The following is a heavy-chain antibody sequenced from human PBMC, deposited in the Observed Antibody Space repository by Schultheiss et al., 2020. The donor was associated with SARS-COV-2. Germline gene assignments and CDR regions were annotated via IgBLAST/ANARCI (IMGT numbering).Heavy chain of an antibody. V-gene: IGHV3-23*01. Sequence: GESLKISCAASGFTFSNYAMSWVRQAPGKGLEWASAISGSGGRMYYADSVKGRFTISRDNSKNTLYLQMNSLRAEDTAVYYCARDRDNWNDVRPTAPDYWGQGTLVTVSS. CDR3: ARDRDNWNDVRPTAPDY. D-gene: IGHD1-1*01. J-gene: IGHJ4*02. CDR2: ISGSGGRM. CDR1: GFTFSNYA.